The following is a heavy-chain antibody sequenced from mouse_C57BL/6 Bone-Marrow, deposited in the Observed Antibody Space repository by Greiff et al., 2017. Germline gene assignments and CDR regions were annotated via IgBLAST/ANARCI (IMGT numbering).Heavy chain of an antibody. CDR2: IWSGGST. D-gene: IGHD2-12*01. J-gene: IGHJ2*01. CDR3: ARNSCYGFDY. V-gene: IGHV2-2*01. CDR1: GFSFTSYG. Sequence: VKLEESGPGLVQPSQCLSLSCSVSGFSFTSYGVHWVRQSPGKGLEWLGEIWSGGSTDYYAAFISRLSISKDNSKSQIFFKMNSLQADDTAIYYCARNSCYGFDYWGQGTTRTVSS.